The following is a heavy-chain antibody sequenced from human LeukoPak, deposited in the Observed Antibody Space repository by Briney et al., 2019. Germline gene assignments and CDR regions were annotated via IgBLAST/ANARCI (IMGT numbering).Heavy chain of an antibody. CDR3: ARRESWSHFDY. D-gene: IGHD1-1*01. V-gene: IGHV5-51*01. Sequence: GESLKVSCKGSGYSFTSYWIGWVRQMPGKGLEWMGTIYPGDSDTRYSPSFQGQVTISADKSISTAYLQWSSLRASDTAIYYCARRESWSHFDYWGQGSPVTVSS. CDR1: GYSFTSYW. J-gene: IGHJ4*02. CDR2: IYPGDSDT.